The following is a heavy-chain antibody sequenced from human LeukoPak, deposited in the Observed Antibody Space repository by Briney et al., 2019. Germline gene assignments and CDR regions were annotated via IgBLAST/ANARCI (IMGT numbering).Heavy chain of an antibody. CDR3: AELGITMIGGV. CDR1: GFTFSSYW. J-gene: IGHJ6*04. V-gene: IGHV3-74*01. Sequence: GGSLRLSCAASGFTFSSYWMHWVRQAPGKGLVWVSRINSDGSSTSYADSVKGRFTISRDNAKNSLYLQMNSLRAEDTAVYYCAELGITMIGGVWGKGTTVTTSS. CDR2: INSDGSST. D-gene: IGHD3-10*02.